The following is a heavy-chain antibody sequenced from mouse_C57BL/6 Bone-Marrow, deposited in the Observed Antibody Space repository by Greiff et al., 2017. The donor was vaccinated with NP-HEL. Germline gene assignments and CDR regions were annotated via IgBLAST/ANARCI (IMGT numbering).Heavy chain of an antibody. CDR1: GYTFTDYN. CDR3: ASMVTTEWFAY. CDR2: INPNNGGT. Sequence: VQLKQSGPELVKPGASVKMSCKASGYTFTDYNMHWVKQSHGKSLEWIGYINPNNGGTSYNQKFKGKATLTVNKSSSTAYMELRSLTSEDSAVYYCASMVTTEWFAYWGQGTLVTVSA. D-gene: IGHD2-2*01. J-gene: IGHJ3*01. V-gene: IGHV1-22*01.